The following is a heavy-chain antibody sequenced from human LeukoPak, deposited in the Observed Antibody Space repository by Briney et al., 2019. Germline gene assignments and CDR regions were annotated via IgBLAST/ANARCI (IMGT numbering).Heavy chain of an antibody. CDR1: GFTFSTYA. Sequence: QPGGSLRLSCAASGFTFSTYAMNWVRQAPGKGLEWVSTVTDRGSNTYYADSVKGRFTISRDNSKNTLYLQMNSLRVEDTAVYYCARDRIGKYSIDYWGQGTLVTVSS. D-gene: IGHD2-15*01. CDR2: VTDRGSNT. V-gene: IGHV3-23*01. J-gene: IGHJ4*02. CDR3: ARDRIGKYSIDY.